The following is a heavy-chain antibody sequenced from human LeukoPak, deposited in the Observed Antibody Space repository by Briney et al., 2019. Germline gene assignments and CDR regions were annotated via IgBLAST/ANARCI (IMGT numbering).Heavy chain of an antibody. CDR3: ARGYQWELLRFEYYYYMDV. CDR2: MNPNSGNT. J-gene: IGHJ6*03. CDR1: GYTFTSYD. V-gene: IGHV1-8*01. D-gene: IGHD1-26*01. Sequence: GASVKVSCKASGYTFTSYDINWVRQATGQGLEWMGWMNPNSGNTGYAQKFQGRVTMTRNTSISTAYMELSSLRSEDTAVYYCARGYQWELLRFEYYYYMDVWGKGTTVTISS.